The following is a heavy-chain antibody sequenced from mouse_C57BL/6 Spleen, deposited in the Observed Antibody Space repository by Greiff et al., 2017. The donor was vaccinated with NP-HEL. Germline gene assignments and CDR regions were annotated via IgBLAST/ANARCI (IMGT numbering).Heavy chain of an antibody. J-gene: IGHJ4*01. CDR1: GYTFTSYW. Sequence: QVQLQQSGTELVKPGASVKLSCKASGYTFTSYWMHWVKQRPGQGLEWIGNINPSNGGTNYNEKFKSKATLTVDKSSSTAYMQLSSLTSEDSAVYYCAYYDDDVGGYYAMDYWGQGTSVTVSS. CDR2: INPSNGGT. D-gene: IGHD2-4*01. CDR3: AYYDDDVGGYYAMDY. V-gene: IGHV1-53*01.